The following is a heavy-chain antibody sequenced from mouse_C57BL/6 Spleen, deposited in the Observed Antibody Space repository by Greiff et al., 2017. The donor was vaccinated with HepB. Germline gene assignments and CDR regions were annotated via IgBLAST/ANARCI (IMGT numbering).Heavy chain of an antibody. Sequence: QVQLQQSGAELAKPGASVKLSCKASGYTFTSYWMHWVKQRPGQGLEWIGYINPSSGYTKYNQKFKDKATLPADTSSSTAYMQLSSLTYEDSAVYYCARSGIYYDYDVRAWFAYWGQGTLVTVSA. D-gene: IGHD2-4*01. CDR2: INPSSGYT. CDR3: ARSGIYYDYDVRAWFAY. J-gene: IGHJ3*01. V-gene: IGHV1-7*01. CDR1: GYTFTSYW.